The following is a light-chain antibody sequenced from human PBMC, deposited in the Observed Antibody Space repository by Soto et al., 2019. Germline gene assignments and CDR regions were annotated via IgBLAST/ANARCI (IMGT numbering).Light chain of an antibody. CDR2: DVN. CDR1: SSDVGTYNY. CDR3: SSYTSSSTLL. J-gene: IGLJ2*01. V-gene: IGLV2-14*03. Sequence: QSVLTQPASVSGSPGQSITISCTGTSSDVGTYNYVSWYQHHPGKAPKLMIYDVNNRPSGVSNRFSGSKSGNTASLTISGLQAEDEADYYCSSYTSSSTLLFGGGTKLTVL.